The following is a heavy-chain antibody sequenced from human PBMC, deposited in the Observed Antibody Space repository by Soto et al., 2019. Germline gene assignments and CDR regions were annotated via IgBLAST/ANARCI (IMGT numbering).Heavy chain of an antibody. D-gene: IGHD6-13*01. V-gene: IGHV1-8*01. J-gene: IGHJ4*02. Sequence: ASVKVSCKASGYTFTSYDINWVRQATGQGLEWMGWMNPNSGNTGYAQKFQGRFTKTRKTSMSRAYMELSSLRSEDKAVYYCARGVGAAGDFDYWGQGTLVTVSS. CDR3: ARGVGAAGDFDY. CDR1: GYTFTSYD. CDR2: MNPNSGNT.